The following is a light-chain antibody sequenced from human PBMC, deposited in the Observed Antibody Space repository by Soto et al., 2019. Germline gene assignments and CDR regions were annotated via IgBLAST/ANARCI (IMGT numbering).Light chain of an antibody. J-gene: IGKJ1*01. CDR1: QGIRNG. CDR2: VAS. V-gene: IGKV1-6*01. CDR3: LQDYNYPWT. Sequence: AIQMTQSPSSLSASVGDRVTITCRASQGIRNGLGWYQQKPGKAPKLLIYVASSLQSGVPLRFSGSGSGTDFTLTISSLQPEDFATYYCLQDYNYPWTFGQGTKVEIK.